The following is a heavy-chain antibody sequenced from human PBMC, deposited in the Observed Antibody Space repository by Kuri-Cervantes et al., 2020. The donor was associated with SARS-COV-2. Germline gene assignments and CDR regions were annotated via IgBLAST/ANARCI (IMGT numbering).Heavy chain of an antibody. D-gene: IGHD4-17*01. J-gene: IGHJ4*02. CDR3: AKEYGDYFRPRNNFEY. CDR1: GFTFSSYT. CDR2: ISSSSSYI. V-gene: IGHV3-21*01. Sequence: GESLKISCTASGFTFSSYTMNWVRQAPGKGLEWVSSISSSSSYIYYADSVKGRFTISRDNAKNSLYLQMNSLSAEDTAVYYCAKEYGDYFRPRNNFEYWGQGTPVTVSS.